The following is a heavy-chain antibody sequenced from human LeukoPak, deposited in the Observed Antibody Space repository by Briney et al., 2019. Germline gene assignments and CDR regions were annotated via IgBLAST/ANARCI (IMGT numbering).Heavy chain of an antibody. CDR1: GFTFSSYA. CDR3: AKDDYGDYGAPFDY. J-gene: IGHJ4*02. CDR2: ISGSGGST. Sequence: PGGSLRLSCSASGFTFSSYAMSWVRQAPGKGLEWVSAISGSGGSTYYADSVKGRFTISRDNSKNTLYLQMNSLRAEDTAVYYCAKDDYGDYGAPFDYWGQGTLVSVSS. V-gene: IGHV3-23*01. D-gene: IGHD4-17*01.